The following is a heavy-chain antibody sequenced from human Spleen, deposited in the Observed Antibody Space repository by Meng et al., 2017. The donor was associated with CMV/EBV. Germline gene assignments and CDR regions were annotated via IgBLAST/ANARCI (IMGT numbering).Heavy chain of an antibody. CDR2: IIPILGIA. V-gene: IGHV1-69*02. J-gene: IGHJ4*02. CDR1: GGTFSSYT. CDR3: ARASNYCSSTSCPYYFDY. D-gene: IGHD2-2*01. Sequence: SVKVSCKASGGTFSSYTISWVRQAPGQGLEWMGRIIPILGIANYAQKFQGRVTITADKSTSTAYMELSSLRSEDTAVYYCARASNYCSSTSCPYYFDYWGQGTLVTVSS.